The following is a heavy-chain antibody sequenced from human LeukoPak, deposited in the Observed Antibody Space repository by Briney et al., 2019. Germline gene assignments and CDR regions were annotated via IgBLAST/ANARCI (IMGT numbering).Heavy chain of an antibody. V-gene: IGHV3-21*04. Sequence: GGSLRLSCTASGFTFSTYSMTWVRQAPGKGLEWVSSISDSSTYIYYTDSVKGRFTISRDNAKNSLYLQMNSLRAEDTALYYCAKDIDSSGWYVDYWGQGTLVTVSS. D-gene: IGHD6-19*01. J-gene: IGHJ4*02. CDR3: AKDIDSSGWYVDY. CDR2: ISDSSTYI. CDR1: GFTFSTYS.